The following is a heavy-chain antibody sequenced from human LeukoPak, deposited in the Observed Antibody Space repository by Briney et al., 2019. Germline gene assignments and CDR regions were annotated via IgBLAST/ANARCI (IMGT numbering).Heavy chain of an antibody. CDR1: GFTVSSNY. V-gene: IGHV3-66*01. J-gene: IGHJ4*02. Sequence: GGSLRLSCAASGFTVSSNYMSWVPQAPGKGLEWVSVIYSGGSTYYADSVKGRFTISRDNSKNTLYLQMNSLRAEDTAVYYCARDGDYYGSGSYWGQGTLVTVSS. D-gene: IGHD3-10*01. CDR3: ARDGDYYGSGSY. CDR2: IYSGGST.